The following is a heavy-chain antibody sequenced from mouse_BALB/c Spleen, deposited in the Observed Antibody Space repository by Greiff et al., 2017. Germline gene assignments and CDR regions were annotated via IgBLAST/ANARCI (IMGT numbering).Heavy chain of an antibody. CDR3: AASGGIYDGYPHYFDY. V-gene: IGHV14-3*02. D-gene: IGHD2-3*01. CDR2: IDPANGNT. J-gene: IGHJ2*01. CDR1: GFNIKDTY. Sequence: VQLKESGAELVKPGASVKLSCTASGFNIKDTYMHWVKQRPEQGLEWIGRIDPANGNTKYDPKFQGKATITADTSSNTAYLQLSSLTSEDTAVYYCAASGGIYDGYPHYFDYWGQGTTLTVSS.